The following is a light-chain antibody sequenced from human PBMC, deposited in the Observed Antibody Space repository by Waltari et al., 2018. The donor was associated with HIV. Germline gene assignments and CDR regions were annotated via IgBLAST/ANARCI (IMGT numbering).Light chain of an antibody. CDR1: QTVISDY. Sequence: EIVLTQSPGTLSLSPGERATLSCRASQTVISDYLAWYQQKPGQAPRLLMYGASTRASGIPDRFRGSGSGTDFTLTISRLEPEDFAVYYCQQYGNSPRTFGQGTNLEIK. CDR3: QQYGNSPRT. CDR2: GAS. J-gene: IGKJ2*01. V-gene: IGKV3-20*01.